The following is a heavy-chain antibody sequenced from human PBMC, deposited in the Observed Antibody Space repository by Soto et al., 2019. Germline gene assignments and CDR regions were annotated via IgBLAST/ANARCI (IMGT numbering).Heavy chain of an antibody. CDR1: GGSISSYY. V-gene: IGHV4-59*01. Sequence: SETLSLTCTVSGGSISSYYWSWIQQPPGKGLEWIGYIYYSGSTNYNPSLKSRVTISVDTSKNQFSLKLSSVTAADTAVYYCARAIPHYYDSSGYDAFDIWGQGTMVTVSS. CDR3: ARAIPHYYDSSGYDAFDI. D-gene: IGHD3-22*01. J-gene: IGHJ3*02. CDR2: IYYSGST.